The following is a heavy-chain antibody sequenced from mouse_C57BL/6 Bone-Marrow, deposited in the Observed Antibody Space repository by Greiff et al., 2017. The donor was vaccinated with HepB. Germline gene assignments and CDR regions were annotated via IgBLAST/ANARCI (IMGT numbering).Heavy chain of an antibody. CDR1: GYTFTSYW. CDR2: IDPNSGGT. Sequence: QVQLQQPGAELVKPGASVELSCKASGYTFTSYWMHWVKQRPGRGLEWIGRIDPNSGGTKYNEKFKSKATLTVDKPSSTAYMQLSSLTSEDSAVYYCARRGLYGSSYWYFDVWGTGTTVTVSS. CDR3: ARRGLYGSSYWYFDV. V-gene: IGHV1-72*01. J-gene: IGHJ1*03. D-gene: IGHD1-1*01.